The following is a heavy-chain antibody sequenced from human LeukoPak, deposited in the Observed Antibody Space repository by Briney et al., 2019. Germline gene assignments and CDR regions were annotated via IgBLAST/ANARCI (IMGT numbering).Heavy chain of an antibody. Sequence: SETLSLTCTVSGGSISSYYWSWIRQPAGKGLEWIRRFYTSGSTDYNPSLKSRVTISVDESKNQFSLKLSSVTAADTAVYYCARDSDGLHFDYWGQGTLVTVSS. CDR3: ARDSDGLHFDY. V-gene: IGHV4-4*07. CDR1: GGSISSYY. CDR2: FYTSGST. J-gene: IGHJ4*02.